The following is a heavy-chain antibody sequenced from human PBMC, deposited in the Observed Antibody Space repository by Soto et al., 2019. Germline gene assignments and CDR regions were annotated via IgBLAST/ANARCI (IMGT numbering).Heavy chain of an antibody. J-gene: IGHJ5*02. Sequence: LSSAGQDPGQGLEWMGGIVPIFGIPNYAQKFQGRLAITADKSTNTAYMELISLRSEDTAVYYCARDSHSAGGWFDPWGLGTLVTVSS. D-gene: IGHD2-15*01. V-gene: IGHV1-69*17. CDR3: ARDSHSAGGWFDP. CDR2: IVPIFGIP.